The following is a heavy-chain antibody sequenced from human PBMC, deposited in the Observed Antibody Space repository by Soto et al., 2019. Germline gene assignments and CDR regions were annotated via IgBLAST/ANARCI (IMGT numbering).Heavy chain of an antibody. CDR1: GFSFASSW. J-gene: IGHJ4*02. D-gene: IGHD4-4*01. CDR2: IYPGDSDT. CDR3: ARGDYRVLEF. Sequence: HGESLKISCKDSGFSFASSWIGWVRQMPGKGLEWMGVIYPGDSDTRYSPSFQGQVTISADKSISTAYLQWSSLKASDTAMYYCARGDYRVLEFWGQGTLVTVSS. V-gene: IGHV5-51*01.